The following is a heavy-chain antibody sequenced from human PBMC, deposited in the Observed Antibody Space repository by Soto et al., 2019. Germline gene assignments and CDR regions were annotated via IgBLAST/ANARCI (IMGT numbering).Heavy chain of an antibody. CDR1: GYTFSSYY. J-gene: IGHJ5*02. CDR3: ARDRGPSSGYYPYWFDP. CDR2: INPKSGST. D-gene: IGHD3-22*01. V-gene: IGHV1-46*01. Sequence: ASVKVSCKASGYTFSSYYMHWVRQAPGQGLEWMGTINPKSGSTTYAQKFQGRVTVTRDTSTSTVYMQLSSLRSEDTAVYYCARDRGPSSGYYPYWFDPWGQ.